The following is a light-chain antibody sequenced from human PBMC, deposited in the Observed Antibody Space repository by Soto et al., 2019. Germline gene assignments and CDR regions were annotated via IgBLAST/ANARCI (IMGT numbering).Light chain of an antibody. J-gene: IGLJ2*01. CDR2: DVS. Sequence: QSALTQPASMSGSPGQSITISCTGTSSDVGGYNYVSWHQQHPGKAPKLMIYDVSSRPSGVSPRFSGSKSANTASLTISWLQAEEEGDDFCSSYTSTTIVVFGGGTKVTVL. V-gene: IGLV2-14*01. CDR1: SSDVGGYNY. CDR3: SSYTSTTIVV.